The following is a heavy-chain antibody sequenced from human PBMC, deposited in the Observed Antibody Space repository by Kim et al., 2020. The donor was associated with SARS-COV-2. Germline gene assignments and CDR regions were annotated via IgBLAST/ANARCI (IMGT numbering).Heavy chain of an antibody. D-gene: IGHD3-3*01. V-gene: IGHV3-7*01. J-gene: IGHJ4*02. CDR1: GFTFSSYW. CDR3: ARSYYDFWSGYANLFDY. Sequence: GGSLRLSCAASGFTFSSYWMSWVRQAPGKGLEWVANIKQDGSEKYYVDSVKGRFTISRDNAKNSLYLQMNSLRAEDTAVYYCARSYYDFWSGYANLFDYWGQGTLVTVSS. CDR2: IKQDGSEK.